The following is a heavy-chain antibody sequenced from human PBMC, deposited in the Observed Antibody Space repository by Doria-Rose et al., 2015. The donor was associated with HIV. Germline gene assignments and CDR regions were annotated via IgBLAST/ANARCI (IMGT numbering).Heavy chain of an antibody. CDR3: ARIKSSRWYHKYYFDF. J-gene: IGHJ4*02. CDR1: GVSLSSPGMG. CDR2: IFSDDER. Sequence: QITLKESGPVLVKPTETLTLTCTVSGVSLSSPGMGVSLIRQPPRNALEWLAKIFSDDERSYKTSLKSRLTIPRGTSKSQVVLTMTDMDPVDTATYYCARIKSSRWYHKYYFDFWGQGTLVIVSA. D-gene: IGHD6-13*01. V-gene: IGHV2-26*01.